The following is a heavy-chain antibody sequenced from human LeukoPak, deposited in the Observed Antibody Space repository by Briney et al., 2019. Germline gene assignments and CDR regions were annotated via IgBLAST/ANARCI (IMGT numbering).Heavy chain of an antibody. J-gene: IGHJ4*02. V-gene: IGHV3-30*18. Sequence: GRSLRLSCVVSGFTFRNYGIHWVRQAPGKGLEWVAIISYNGRNKHYSDSVKGRFTISRDKSKNTLDMEMDSLRADDTAVYYCAKESGSGWSPLDHWGQGTLVTVSS. CDR1: GFTFRNYG. CDR3: AKESGSGWSPLDH. D-gene: IGHD6-19*01. CDR2: ISYNGRNK.